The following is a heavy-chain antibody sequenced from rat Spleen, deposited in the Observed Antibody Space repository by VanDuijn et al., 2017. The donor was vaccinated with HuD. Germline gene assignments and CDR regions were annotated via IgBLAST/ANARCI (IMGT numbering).Heavy chain of an antibody. CDR2: ISSDGGRN. V-gene: IGHV5-29*01. J-gene: IGHJ4*01. Sequence: EVQMVESGGGLVQPGRSLKFSCAASGFTFSDYYMAWVRQAPTKGLEWVATISSDGGRNFYRDSVKGRFTISRDNAKSSLYLQMDSLRSEDTATYYCARGYPGSMDAWGQGASVTVSS. D-gene: IGHD1-4*01. CDR1: GFTFSDYY. CDR3: ARGYPGSMDA.